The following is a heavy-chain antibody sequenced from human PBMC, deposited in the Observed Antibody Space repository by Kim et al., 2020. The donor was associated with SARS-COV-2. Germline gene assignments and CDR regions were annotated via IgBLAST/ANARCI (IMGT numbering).Heavy chain of an antibody. V-gene: IGHV4-39*01. Sequence: SETLSLTCTVSGGSISSGGYYWGWIRQHPGKGLEWIGSIYYSGSTYYNPSLKSRVTISVDTSKNQFSLKLSSVTAADTAVYYCARHPESNPTIFGVYISHRMDVWGQGTTVTVSS. CDR1: GGSISSGGYY. D-gene: IGHD3-3*01. CDR2: IYYSGST. J-gene: IGHJ6*02. CDR3: ARHPESNPTIFGVYISHRMDV.